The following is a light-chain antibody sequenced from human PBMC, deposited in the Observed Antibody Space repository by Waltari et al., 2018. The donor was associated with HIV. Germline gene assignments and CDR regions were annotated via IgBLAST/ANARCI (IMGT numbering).Light chain of an antibody. CDR2: ENN. V-gene: IGLV1-51*02. J-gene: IGLJ2*01. CDR3: ATWDHALTTGTVV. Sequence: QSVLTQPPSVSSIPGQKITISCSGGTSNIGDNYVSWYQQLPTTAPKLLLDENNKRPSGIPDRFSGSKSGTVATLVITGLQPGDEADYYCATWDHALTTGTVVFGGGTRLTVL. CDR1: TSNIGDNY.